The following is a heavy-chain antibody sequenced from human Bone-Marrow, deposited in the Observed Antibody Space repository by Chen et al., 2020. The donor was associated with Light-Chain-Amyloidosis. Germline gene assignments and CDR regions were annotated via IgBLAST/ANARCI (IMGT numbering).Heavy chain of an antibody. D-gene: IGHD1-26*01. V-gene: IGHV1-2*04. J-gene: IGHJ4*02. CDR1: GYTFTGYY. CDR2: INPNSGGT. Sequence: QVQLVQSGAEVKKPGASVKVSCKACGYTFTGYYMHWVRQAPGQGLEWMGWINPNSGGTNYAQKFQGWVTMTRDTSISTAYMELSRLRSDDTAVYYCARDTVVGATQYYFDYWGQGTLVTVSS. CDR3: ARDTVVGATQYYFDY.